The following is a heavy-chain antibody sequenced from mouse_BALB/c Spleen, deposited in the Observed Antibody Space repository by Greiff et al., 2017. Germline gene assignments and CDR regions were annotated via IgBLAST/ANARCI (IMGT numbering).Heavy chain of an antibody. CDR2: INSNGGST. Sequence: EVMLVESGGGLVQPGGSLKLSCAASGFTFSSYGMSWARQTPDKRLELVATINSNGGSTYYPDSVKGRFTISRDNAKNTLYLQMSSLKSEATAMYYCAREGGNYDWYFDVWGAGTTVTVSS. J-gene: IGHJ1*01. CDR1: GFTFSSYG. V-gene: IGHV5-6-3*01. D-gene: IGHD2-1*01. CDR3: AREGGNYDWYFDV.